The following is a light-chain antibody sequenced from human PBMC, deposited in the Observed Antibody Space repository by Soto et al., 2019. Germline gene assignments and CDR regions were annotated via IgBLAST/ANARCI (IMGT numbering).Light chain of an antibody. V-gene: IGLV1-51*02. CDR3: GTWDSSLIAL. J-gene: IGLJ1*01. CDR2: ENS. Sequence: QSVLTQPPSGSAAPGQKVTISCSGNSSNNGGNDVSWYQQLPGKAPKLLIYENSQRPSGIPARFSGSKSVTSATLGITGLQTGDEADYYCGTWDSSLIALFGTGTKVTVL. CDR1: SSNNGGND.